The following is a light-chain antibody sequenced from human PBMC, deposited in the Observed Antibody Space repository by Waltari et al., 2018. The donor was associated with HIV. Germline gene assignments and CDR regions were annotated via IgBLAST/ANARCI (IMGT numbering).Light chain of an antibody. CDR1: NLGSKS. CDR3: QVWDTISGHWV. Sequence: SYVLTQPPSVSVAPGETATVTCGGSNLGSKSVHWFQQKPGQAPVLVIYEDDDRPSGIPKRFSGSNSGDTATLTISRVEAGDEADYYCQVWDTISGHWVFGGGTKLTVL. CDR2: EDD. J-gene: IGLJ3*02. V-gene: IGLV3-21*04.